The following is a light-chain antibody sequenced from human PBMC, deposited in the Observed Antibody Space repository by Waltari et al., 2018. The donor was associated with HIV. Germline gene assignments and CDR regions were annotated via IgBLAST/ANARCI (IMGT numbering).Light chain of an antibody. CDR3: QQYYRTPLT. J-gene: IGKJ4*01. Sequence: DIVMTQSPDSLTVSLGDRATISCKSSQNLLYRSNNKNYVAWYQQKAGQPPKLLIYWASTRESGVPARFSGGGSGTDFTLTISSLQAEDVATYYCQQYYRTPLTFGGGTKVEIK. CDR2: WAS. CDR1: QNLLYRSNNKNY. V-gene: IGKV4-1*01.